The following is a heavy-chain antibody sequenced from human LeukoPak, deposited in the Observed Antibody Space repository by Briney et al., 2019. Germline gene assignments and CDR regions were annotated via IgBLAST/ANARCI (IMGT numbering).Heavy chain of an antibody. V-gene: IGHV4-59*12. CDR1: GGSISSYY. CDR2: TYYSGST. CDR3: ARGFVSTVVTPNWYFDL. Sequence: PSETLSLTCTVSGGSISSYYWSWIRQPPGKGLEWIGYTYYSGSTNYNPSLKSRVTISVDTSKNQFSLKLSSVTAADTAVYYCARGFVSTVVTPNWYFDLWGRGTLVTVSS. D-gene: IGHD4-23*01. J-gene: IGHJ2*01.